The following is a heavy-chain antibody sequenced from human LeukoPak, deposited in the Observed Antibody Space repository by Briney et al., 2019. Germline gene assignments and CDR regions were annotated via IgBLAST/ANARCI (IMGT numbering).Heavy chain of an antibody. D-gene: IGHD3-16*01. V-gene: IGHV3-7*01. CDR2: IKQDGSEK. J-gene: IGHJ4*02. Sequence: GGSLTLSCAASGFTFSSFWRSWVRQAPGKGLEWMANIKQDGSEKYYVDSVKGRFTISRDNAKNSLYLQMNSLRAEDTAVYYCARGKGVDYWGQGTLVTVSS. CDR3: ARGKGVDY. CDR1: GFTFSSFW.